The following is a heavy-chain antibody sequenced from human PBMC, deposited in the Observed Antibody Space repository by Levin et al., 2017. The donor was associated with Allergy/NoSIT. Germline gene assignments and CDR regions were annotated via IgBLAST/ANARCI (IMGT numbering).Heavy chain of an antibody. CDR3: ARTWWGFDY. CDR1: GSTISGGSHF. J-gene: IGHJ4*02. D-gene: IGHD2-15*01. CDR2: IFSSGRTTT. Sequence: SETLSLTCSVSGSTISGGSHFWSWIRQHPGKGPEWIVYIFSSGRTTTSYSPSLESRVAISVDTSKNQFSLTLTSVTAADTAVYYCARTWWGFDYWGQGVLVTVSS. V-gene: IGHV4-31*03.